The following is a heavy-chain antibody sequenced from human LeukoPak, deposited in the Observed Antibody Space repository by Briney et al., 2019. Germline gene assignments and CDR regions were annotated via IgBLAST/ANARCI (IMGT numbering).Heavy chain of an antibody. CDR1: GFTFNGYA. Sequence: GGSLRLSCAASGFTFNGYAMSWVRQAPGKGRGWGSAISGSGGSTYYADSVKGRFTISRDNSQSTLYLQMNSLRAEDKAVYNSAKSASTTAVNTGYVYYYRDDWGERTPVTVSS. V-gene: IGHV3-23*01. J-gene: IGHJ6*03. CDR3: AKSASTTAVNTGYVYYYRDD. CDR2: ISGSGGST. D-gene: IGHD1-1*01.